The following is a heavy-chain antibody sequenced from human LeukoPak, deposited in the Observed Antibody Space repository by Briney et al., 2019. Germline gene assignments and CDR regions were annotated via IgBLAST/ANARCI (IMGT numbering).Heavy chain of an antibody. CDR1: GGSISSYY. V-gene: IGHV4-59*01. Sequence: PSETLSLTCTVSGGSISSYYWSWIRQPPGKGLEWIGYIYYSGSINYNPSLKSRVTISVDTSKNQFSLKLSSVTAADTAVYYCARGEYRYCSSTSCRAGWFDPWGQGTLVTVSS. D-gene: IGHD2-2*01. J-gene: IGHJ5*02. CDR2: IYYSGSI. CDR3: ARGEYRYCSSTSCRAGWFDP.